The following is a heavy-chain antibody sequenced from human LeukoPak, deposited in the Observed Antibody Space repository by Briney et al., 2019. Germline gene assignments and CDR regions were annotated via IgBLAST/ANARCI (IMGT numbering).Heavy chain of an antibody. CDR2: IYTSGST. CDR1: GGSISSGSYY. D-gene: IGHD3-16*01. V-gene: IGHV4-61*02. CDR3: ARGHVGRGSQGFDY. Sequence: SETLSLTCTVSGGSISSGSYYWSWIRQPAGKGLEWIGRIYTSGSTNYNPSLKSRVTISVDTSKNQFSLKLSRLRSDDTAVYYCARGHVGRGSQGFDYWGQGTLVTVSS. J-gene: IGHJ4*02.